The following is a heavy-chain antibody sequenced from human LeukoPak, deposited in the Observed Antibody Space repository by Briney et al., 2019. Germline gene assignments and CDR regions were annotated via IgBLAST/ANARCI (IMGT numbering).Heavy chain of an antibody. CDR1: GFTLSSYA. V-gene: IGHV3-64D*06. Sequence: GGSLRLSCSASGFTLSSYAMHWVRQAPGKGLEYVSVISSNGGSTNYADSVKGRFTISRDNSKNALYLQMSGLRAEDTAVYYCVKDRHFYYGSGSLLEYWGQGTLVTVSS. CDR2: ISSNGGST. D-gene: IGHD3-10*01. J-gene: IGHJ4*02. CDR3: VKDRHFYYGSGSLLEY.